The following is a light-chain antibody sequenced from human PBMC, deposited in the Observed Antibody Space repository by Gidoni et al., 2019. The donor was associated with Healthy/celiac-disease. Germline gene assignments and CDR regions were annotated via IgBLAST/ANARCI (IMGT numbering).Light chain of an antibody. CDR1: QSVSSSY. CDR2: GAS. CDR3: QQYGSSPWT. Sequence: ESVLTQSPGTLSLSPGERATLSCRASQSVSSSYLAWYQQTPGQAPRLLLYGASSRATGIPDRFSGSGSGTDFTLTISRLEPEDFAVYYFQQYGSSPWTFGQGTKVEIK. J-gene: IGKJ1*01. V-gene: IGKV3-20*01.